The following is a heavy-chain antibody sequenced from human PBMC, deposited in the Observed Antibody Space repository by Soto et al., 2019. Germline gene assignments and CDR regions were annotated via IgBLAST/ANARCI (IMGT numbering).Heavy chain of an antibody. J-gene: IGHJ5*02. V-gene: IGHV3-64*01. CDR2: ISSNGGST. CDR1: GFTFSSYA. D-gene: IGHD3-10*01. Sequence: PGGSLRLSCAASGFTFSSYAMHWVRQAPGKGLEYVSAISSNGGSTYYANAVKGRFTISRDNSKNTLYLQMGSLRAEDMAVYSCARAVEWFGKLDPWGQGTLVTVSS. CDR3: ARAVEWFGKLDP.